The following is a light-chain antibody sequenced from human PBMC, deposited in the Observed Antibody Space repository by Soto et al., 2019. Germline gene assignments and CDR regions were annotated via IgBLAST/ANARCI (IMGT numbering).Light chain of an antibody. CDR3: AAWDDSLNGWV. J-gene: IGLJ3*02. Sequence: QSVLTQPPSVSEVPRQRVTISCSGSSSNIGNNAVSWFQQLPGKAPKLLIYYDDLLPSGVSDRFSGSKSGTSASLAISGLPSEDDADYYCAAWDDSLNGWVFGGGTKLTVL. V-gene: IGLV1-36*01. CDR1: SSNIGNNA. CDR2: YDD.